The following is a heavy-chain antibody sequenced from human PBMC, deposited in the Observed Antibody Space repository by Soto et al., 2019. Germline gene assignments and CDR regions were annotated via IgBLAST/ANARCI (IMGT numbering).Heavy chain of an antibody. D-gene: IGHD4-17*01. Sequence: ASVKVSCKASGYTFTSYAMHWVRQAPGQRLEWMGWINAGNGNTKYSQKFQGRVTITRDTSASTAYMELSSLRSEDTAVYYCARAARDYGGNNWFDPWGQGTMITV. J-gene: IGHJ5*02. CDR3: ARAARDYGGNNWFDP. CDR2: INAGNGNT. CDR1: GYTFTSYA. V-gene: IGHV1-3*01.